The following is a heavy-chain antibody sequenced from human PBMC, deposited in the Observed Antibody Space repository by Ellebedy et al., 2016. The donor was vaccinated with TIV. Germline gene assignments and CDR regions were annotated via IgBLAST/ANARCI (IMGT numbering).Heavy chain of an antibody. CDR2: LNPTAGST. Sequence: AASVKVSCKASGYTFTSYYMHWVRQAPGQGLEWMGILNPTAGSTSSAQKFQGRVTMTSDTSTRTVYMELSSLRSEDTAVYYCARAPSVDPHMDVWGQGTTVTVSS. J-gene: IGHJ6*02. CDR3: ARAPSVDPHMDV. D-gene: IGHD6-19*01. V-gene: IGHV1-46*01. CDR1: GYTFTSYY.